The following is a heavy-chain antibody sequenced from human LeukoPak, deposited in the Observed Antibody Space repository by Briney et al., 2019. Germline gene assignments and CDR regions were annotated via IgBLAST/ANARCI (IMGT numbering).Heavy chain of an antibody. CDR1: GGCLSGYY. D-gene: IGHD1-26*01. CDR3: ARGRRRSPFDY. J-gene: IGHJ4*02. V-gene: IGHV4-34*01. CDR2: INHSGST. Sequence: SETLSLTCAVYGGCLSGYYWSWIRQPPGKGLEWIGEINHSGSTNYNPSLKSRVTISVDTSKNQFSLKLSSVTAADTAVYYCARGRRRSPFDYWGQGTLVTVSS.